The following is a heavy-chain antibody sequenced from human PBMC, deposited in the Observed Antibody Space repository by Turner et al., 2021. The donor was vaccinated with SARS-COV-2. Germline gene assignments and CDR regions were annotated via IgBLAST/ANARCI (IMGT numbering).Heavy chain of an antibody. CDR1: GFTFSNSA. V-gene: IGHV3-23*01. Sequence: EVQLLESGGGLVPPGGSLRLSCAASGFTFSNSAMSWVRKAPGKGLEWVSTMSSSGGTTYYADSVKGWFTISRDNSKNTLYLQMNSLRAGDTSLYYCANVGSYFFDYWGPGTLVTVSS. D-gene: IGHD3-10*01. CDR2: MSSSGGTT. CDR3: ANVGSYFFDY. J-gene: IGHJ4*02.